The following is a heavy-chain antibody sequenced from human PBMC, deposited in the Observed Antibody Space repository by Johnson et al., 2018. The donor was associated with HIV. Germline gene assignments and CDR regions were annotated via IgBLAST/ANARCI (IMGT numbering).Heavy chain of an antibody. J-gene: IGHJ3*02. V-gene: IGHV3-48*04. CDR3: ASGYNDAFDI. CDR1: GFTFSSYW. CDR2: ISSSGRTL. Sequence: VQLVESGGGLVQPGRSLKLSCAASGFTFSSYWMSWVRQAPGKGLERVSYISSSGRTLDYADSVKGRFTISRDNAKNSLYLQMNSLRAEDTAVYYCASGYNDAFDIWGQGTMVTVSS. D-gene: IGHD5-24*01.